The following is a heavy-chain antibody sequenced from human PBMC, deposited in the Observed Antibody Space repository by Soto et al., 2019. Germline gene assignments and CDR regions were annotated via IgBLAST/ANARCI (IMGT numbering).Heavy chain of an antibody. CDR2: IWHDGSNK. CDR1: GFSFSDHG. Sequence: QVQLVETGGGVVQPGRSLRLSCAASGFSFSDHGMHWVRQAPVKGLEWVAVIWHDGSNKYYADSVRGRFTVSRDNSENTLYLQMNSLRAEDTAVYYCARDLGAYGVSAFDMWGQGTTVTVSS. D-gene: IGHD4-17*01. V-gene: IGHV3-33*01. CDR3: ARDLGAYGVSAFDM. J-gene: IGHJ3*02.